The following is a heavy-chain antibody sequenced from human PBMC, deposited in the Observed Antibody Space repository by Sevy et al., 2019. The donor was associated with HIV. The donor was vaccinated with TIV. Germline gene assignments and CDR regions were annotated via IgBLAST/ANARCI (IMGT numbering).Heavy chain of an antibody. CDR3: VNSRGRYDGSSWLYNYYAMDV. J-gene: IGHJ6*02. Sequence: GGSLRLSCAASGFTFSRLGMHWVRQAPGKGLEWVAIISYDGSDKDDADSVKGRFTISRDNSKDTLYLQMNSLRLEDTAVYYCVNSRGRYDGSSWLYNYYAMDVRGQGTTVTVSS. CDR1: GFTFSRLG. V-gene: IGHV3-30*18. CDR2: ISYDGSDK. D-gene: IGHD6-13*01.